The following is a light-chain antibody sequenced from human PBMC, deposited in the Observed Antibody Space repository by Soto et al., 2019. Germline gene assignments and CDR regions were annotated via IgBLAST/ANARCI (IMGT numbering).Light chain of an antibody. J-gene: IGLJ2*01. CDR2: LNIDGSH. CDR3: QTWGTGIVV. Sequence: QLVLTQSPSASASLGASDKLTCTLSSGHSSYAIAWHQQQPEKGPRYLMNLNIDGSHTKGDGIPDRFSGSSSGAERYLTISGLQSEDEAVYYCQTWGTGIVVFGGGTKLTVL. CDR1: SGHSSYA. V-gene: IGLV4-69*01.